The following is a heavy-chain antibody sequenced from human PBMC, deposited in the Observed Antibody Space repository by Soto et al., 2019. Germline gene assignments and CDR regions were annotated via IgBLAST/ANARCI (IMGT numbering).Heavy chain of an antibody. V-gene: IGHV3-9*01. CDR2: ISLNSASI. CDR1: GFTFDDYA. Sequence: GGSLRLSCAASGFTFDDYAIHWGRQAPGKGLEWVSGISLNSASIGYADSVKGRFTISRDNGKNSLYLQMNSLRAEDTALYYCAKDKNYYYYYGMDVWGQGTTVTVSS. J-gene: IGHJ6*02. CDR3: AKDKNYYYYYGMDV.